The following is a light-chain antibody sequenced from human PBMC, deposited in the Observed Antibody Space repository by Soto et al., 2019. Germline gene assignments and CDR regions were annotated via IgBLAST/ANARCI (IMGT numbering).Light chain of an antibody. CDR2: DAS. CDR1: QSISSW. Sequence: DIQMTQSPSTLSASVGDTVTIACRASQSISSWLAWYQQKPGKAPKLLIYDASSLESGVPSRFSGSGSGTKFTLTISSLQPDDFATYYCQQYNSYWTFGQGTKVDIK. J-gene: IGKJ1*01. V-gene: IGKV1-5*01. CDR3: QQYNSYWT.